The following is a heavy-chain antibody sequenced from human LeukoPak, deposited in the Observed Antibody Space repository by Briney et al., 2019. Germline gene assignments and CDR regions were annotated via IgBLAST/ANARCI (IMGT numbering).Heavy chain of an antibody. CDR2: ISYDGSNK. D-gene: IGHD1-26*01. CDR1: GFTFSSHA. V-gene: IGHV3-30*04. Sequence: GGSLRLSCAASGFTFSSHAMHWVRQAPGKGLEWVAVISYDGSNKYYADSVKGRFTISRDNSKNTLYLQMNSLRAEDTAVYYCARDLRRSGSYFDYWGQGTLVTVSS. J-gene: IGHJ4*02. CDR3: ARDLRRSGSYFDY.